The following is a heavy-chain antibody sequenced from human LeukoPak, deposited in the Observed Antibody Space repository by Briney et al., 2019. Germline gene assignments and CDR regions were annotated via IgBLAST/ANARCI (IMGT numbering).Heavy chain of an antibody. J-gene: IGHJ6*03. CDR3: AKDPENGDYDYYYYYYMDV. Sequence: GGSLRLSCAASGFTFDDYAMHWVRQAPGKGLEWVSGISWNSGSIGYADSVKGRFTISRDNSKNTLYLQMNSLRAEDTAVYYCAKDPENGDYDYYYYYYMDVWGKGTTVTVSS. V-gene: IGHV3-9*01. CDR1: GFTFDDYA. D-gene: IGHD4-17*01. CDR2: ISWNSGSI.